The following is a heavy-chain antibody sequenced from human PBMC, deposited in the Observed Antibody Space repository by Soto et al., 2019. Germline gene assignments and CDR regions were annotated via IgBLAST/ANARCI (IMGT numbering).Heavy chain of an antibody. CDR3: AREGADDSSGYYYPWFDP. V-gene: IGHV1-69*13. J-gene: IGHJ5*02. Sequence: SVKVSCKASGGTFSSYAIIWVRQAPGQGLEWMGGIIPIFGTANYAQKFQGRVTITADESTSTAYMELSSLRSEDTAVYYCAREGADDSSGYYYPWFDPWGQGTLVTVSS. CDR1: GGTFSSYA. D-gene: IGHD3-22*01. CDR2: IIPIFGTA.